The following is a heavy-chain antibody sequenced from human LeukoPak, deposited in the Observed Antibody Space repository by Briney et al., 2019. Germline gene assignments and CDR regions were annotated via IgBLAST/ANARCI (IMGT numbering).Heavy chain of an antibody. V-gene: IGHV3-48*01. CDR2: ITANNTTK. D-gene: IGHD6-13*01. CDR1: GLSFSSYN. J-gene: IGHJ5*02. Sequence: GGSLRLSCAASGLSFSSYNMNWVRQAPGKGPEWVTYITANNTTKYYADSVKGRFTISRDNAKKSLFLQMNSLRAEDTAVYYCAAASAFSSSWRSWGQGTVVTVSS. CDR3: AAASAFSSSWRS.